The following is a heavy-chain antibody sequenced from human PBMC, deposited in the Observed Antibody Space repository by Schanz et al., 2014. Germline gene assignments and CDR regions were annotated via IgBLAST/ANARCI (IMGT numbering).Heavy chain of an antibody. J-gene: IGHJ3*02. CDR2: ISSGGNP. V-gene: IGHV3-23*01. CDR1: GFSFSDHA. Sequence: EVQLLESGGGLVQPGGSLRLSCAASGFSFSDHAMDWVRQARGKGLEWVSSISSGGNPYYANSVKGRFAISRDNSKNTLYLQMNSLRAEDTAVYYCAKGRFGELSAFDIWGQGTMVTVSS. D-gene: IGHD3-10*01. CDR3: AKGRFGELSAFDI.